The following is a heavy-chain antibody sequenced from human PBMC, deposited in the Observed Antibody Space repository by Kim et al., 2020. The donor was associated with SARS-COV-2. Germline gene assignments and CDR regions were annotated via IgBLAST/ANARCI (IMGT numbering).Heavy chain of an antibody. CDR1: GFTFSSYA. J-gene: IGHJ4*02. CDR2: ISYDGSNK. D-gene: IGHD6-13*01. V-gene: IGHV3-30*04. Sequence: GGSLRLSCAASGFTFSSYAMHWVRQAPGKGLEWVAVISYDGSNKYYADSVKGRFTISRDNSKNTLYLQMNSLRAEDTAVYYCARDEGIAAAAHDLGPYWGQGTLVTVSS. CDR3: ARDEGIAAAAHDLGPY.